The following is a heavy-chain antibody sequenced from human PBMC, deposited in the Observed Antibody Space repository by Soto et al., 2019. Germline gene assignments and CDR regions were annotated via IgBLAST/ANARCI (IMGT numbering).Heavy chain of an antibody. Sequence: QVQLEQSGPEVKKPGASVKVSCKASGYSFRSYGINWVRQAPGQGLEWIGWVSGYNYNTKYAQKLQGRITVTTDTSTNTAYMELRSLRSDDTAVYYCGRSSSMLGAGWSDSWGRGTLVTVSS. J-gene: IGHJ5*01. D-gene: IGHD2-8*01. CDR2: VSGYNYNT. CDR1: GYSFRSYG. CDR3: GRSSSMLGAGWSDS. V-gene: IGHV1-18*01.